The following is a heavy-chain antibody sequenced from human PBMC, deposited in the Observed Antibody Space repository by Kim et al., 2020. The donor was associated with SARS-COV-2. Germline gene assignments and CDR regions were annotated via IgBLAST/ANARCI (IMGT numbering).Heavy chain of an antibody. V-gene: IGHV3-74*01. D-gene: IGHD3-10*01. Sequence: SKGYADSGKGRFTISRDNATNTLYLQMNSLRLEDTAVYYCARGYGSGTNYWGQGTLVTVST. CDR2: SK. CDR3: ARGYGSGTNY. J-gene: IGHJ4*02.